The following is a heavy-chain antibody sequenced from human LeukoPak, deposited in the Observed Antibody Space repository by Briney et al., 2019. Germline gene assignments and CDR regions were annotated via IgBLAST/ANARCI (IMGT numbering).Heavy chain of an antibody. CDR3: ARGYCSSTSCPSDGYSSGCDY. CDR1: GGSISSYY. Sequence: SETLSLTCTVSGGSISSYYWSWIRQPPGKGLEWIGYIYYSGSTNYNPSLKSRVTISVDTSKNQFSLKLSSVAAADTAVYYCARGYCSSTSCPSDGYSSGCDYWGQGTLVTVSS. CDR2: IYYSGST. V-gene: IGHV4-59*01. D-gene: IGHD2-2*01. J-gene: IGHJ4*02.